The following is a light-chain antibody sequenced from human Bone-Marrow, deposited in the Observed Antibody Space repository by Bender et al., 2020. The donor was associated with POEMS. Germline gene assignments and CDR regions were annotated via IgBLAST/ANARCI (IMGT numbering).Light chain of an antibody. CDR2: DVS. Sequence: QSALTQPPSASGSPGQSVTISCTGTSSDVGGHNYVSWYQQHPGKAPKLMIYDVSKRPSGVPDRFSGSKSGNTASLTVSGLQADDEADYYCSSYGGRNNLIFGGGPKLPVL. CDR1: SSDVGGHNY. J-gene: IGLJ2*01. V-gene: IGLV2-8*01. CDR3: SSYGGRNNLI.